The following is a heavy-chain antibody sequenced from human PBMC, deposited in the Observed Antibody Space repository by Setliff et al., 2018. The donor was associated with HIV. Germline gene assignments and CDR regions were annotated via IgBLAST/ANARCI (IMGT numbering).Heavy chain of an antibody. CDR1: GGSISNGGYY. CDR2: IYFSGST. D-gene: IGHD4-17*01. V-gene: IGHV4-31*03. J-gene: IGHJ4*01. Sequence: SETLSLTCHVSGGSISNGGYYWSWIRQHPGTGLEWIAYIYFSGSTYYNPSLKSRVTVSLDMSKNKFSLRLSSVTAADTAVYYCAALTTGYYFDYWGQGTLVTVS. CDR3: AALTTGYYFDY.